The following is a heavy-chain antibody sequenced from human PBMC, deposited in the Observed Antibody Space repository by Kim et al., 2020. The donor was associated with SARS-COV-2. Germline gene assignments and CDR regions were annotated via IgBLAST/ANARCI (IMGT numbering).Heavy chain of an antibody. CDR3: ARDRWFGESYRGLNWFDP. D-gene: IGHD3-10*01. V-gene: IGHV3-74*01. Sequence: GGSLRLSCAASGFTFSSYWMHWVRQAPGKGLVWVSRINSDGSSTSYADSVKGRFTISRDNAKNTLYLQMNSLRAEDTAVYYCARDRWFGESYRGLNWFDPWGQGTLVTVSS. CDR2: INSDGSST. J-gene: IGHJ5*02. CDR1: GFTFSSYW.